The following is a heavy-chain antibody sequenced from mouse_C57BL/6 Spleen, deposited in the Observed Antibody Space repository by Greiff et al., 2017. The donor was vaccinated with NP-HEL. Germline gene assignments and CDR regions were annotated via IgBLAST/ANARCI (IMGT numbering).Heavy chain of an antibody. CDR1: GFTFSSYG. J-gene: IGHJ3*01. CDR2: ISSGGSYP. CDR3: ARHDDYDAEAWFAY. D-gene: IGHD2-4*01. Sequence: EVQLVESGGDLVKPGGSLKLSCAASGFTFSSYGMSWVRQTPDKRLEWVATISSGGSYPYYPDSVKGRFTISRDNAKNTLYLQMSSLKSEDTAMYYCARHDDYDAEAWFAYWGQGTLVTVSA. V-gene: IGHV5-6*01.